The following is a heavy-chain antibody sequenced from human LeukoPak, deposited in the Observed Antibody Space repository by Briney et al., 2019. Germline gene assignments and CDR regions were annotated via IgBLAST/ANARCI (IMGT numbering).Heavy chain of an antibody. CDR3: AFIPGRTDAFDI. J-gene: IGHJ3*02. D-gene: IGHD2-15*01. CDR2: IKPNSGGT. Sequence: ASVKVSCKASGYTFTGYYMHWVRQAPGQGLEWMGRIKPNSGGTNYAQKFQGRVTMTRDTSISTAYMELSRLRSDDTAVYYCAFIPGRTDAFDIWGQGTMVTVSS. V-gene: IGHV1-2*06. CDR1: GYTFTGYY.